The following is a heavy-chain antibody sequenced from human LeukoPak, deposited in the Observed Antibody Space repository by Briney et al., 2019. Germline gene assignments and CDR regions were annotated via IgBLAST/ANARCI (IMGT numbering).Heavy chain of an antibody. CDR1: GGSFSGYY. CDR3: ARAPWVVPAAMDHRFDC. D-gene: IGHD2-2*01. Sequence: PSETLSLTCAVYGGSFSGYYWSWIRQPPGKGLEWIGEINHSGSTNYNPSLKSRVTISVDTSKNQFSLKLSSVTAADTAVYYCARAPWVVPAAMDHRFDCWGQGTLVTVSS. CDR2: INHSGST. J-gene: IGHJ4*02. V-gene: IGHV4-34*01.